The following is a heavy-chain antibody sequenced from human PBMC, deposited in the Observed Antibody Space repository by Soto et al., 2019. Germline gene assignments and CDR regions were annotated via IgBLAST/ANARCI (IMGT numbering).Heavy chain of an antibody. Sequence: EVQLLESGGGLVQPGGSLRLSCAASGFTFSSYAMSWVRQAPGKGLEWVSAISGSGGSTYYADSVKGRFTISRDNSKNTLYLQMNSLRDEDTAVYYCAKDPSDFWSGLPIYYYYGMDVWGQGTTVTVSS. CDR1: GFTFSSYA. CDR3: AKDPSDFWSGLPIYYYYGMDV. CDR2: ISGSGGST. J-gene: IGHJ6*02. D-gene: IGHD3-3*01. V-gene: IGHV3-23*01.